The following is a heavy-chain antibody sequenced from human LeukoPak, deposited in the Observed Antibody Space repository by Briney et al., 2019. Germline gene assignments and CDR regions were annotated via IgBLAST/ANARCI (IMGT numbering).Heavy chain of an antibody. V-gene: IGHV4-61*02. Sequence: SETLSLTCTVSGGSISDGSYYWSWIRQPAGKGLEWIGRIYTSGRTNYSPSLKSRVTISLDTSKNQFSLKLSSVTAADTAVYYCARDSVAVEYIDAFDIWGQGTMVTVSS. J-gene: IGHJ3*02. CDR3: ARDSVAVEYIDAFDI. CDR2: IYTSGRT. D-gene: IGHD6-19*01. CDR1: GGSISDGSYY.